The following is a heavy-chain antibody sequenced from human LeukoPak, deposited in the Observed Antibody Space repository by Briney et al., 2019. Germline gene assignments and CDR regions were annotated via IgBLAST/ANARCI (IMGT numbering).Heavy chain of an antibody. Sequence: NPSETLSLTCAVYGGSFSGYYWTWIRQPPGKGLEWIGEMNPSGGTDYNPSLKSRVTISVDTSKNHLSLRLTSVTAADTAVYYCSKGNIADRLAYWGQGTLVTVSS. D-gene: IGHD6-6*01. V-gene: IGHV4-34*01. CDR2: MNPSGGT. CDR3: SKGNIADRLAY. CDR1: GGSFSGYY. J-gene: IGHJ4*02.